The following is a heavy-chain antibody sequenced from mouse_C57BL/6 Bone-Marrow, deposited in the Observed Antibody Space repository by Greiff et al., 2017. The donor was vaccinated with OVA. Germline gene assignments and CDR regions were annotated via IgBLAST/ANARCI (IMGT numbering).Heavy chain of an antibody. J-gene: IGHJ3*01. CDR1: GYTFTSYW. D-gene: IGHD2-3*01. V-gene: IGHV1-69*01. CDR3: ARGWLLLFAY. CDR2: IYPSGSYT. Sequence: QVQLKQPGAELVMPGASVKLSCKASGYTFTSYWMHWVKQRPGQGLEWIGEIYPSGSYTNYNQKFKGKSTLTVDKSSSTAYMQLSSLTSEDSAVYYCARGWLLLFAYWGQGTLVTVSA.